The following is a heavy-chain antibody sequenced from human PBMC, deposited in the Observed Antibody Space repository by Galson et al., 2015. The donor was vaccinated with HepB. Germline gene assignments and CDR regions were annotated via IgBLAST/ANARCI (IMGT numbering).Heavy chain of an antibody. V-gene: IGHV6-1*01. CDR1: GDSVSSNSAA. Sequence: CAISGDSVSSNSAAWNWIRQPPSRGLGWLGRTYYRSKWYSDYAVSVKSRITINPDTSKNQFSLQLNSVTPEDTAVYYCARGEYRRRWLLYKWFGPWGQGTLVTVSS. D-gene: IGHD2-15*01. J-gene: IGHJ5*02. CDR3: ARGEYRRRWLLYKWFGP. CDR2: TYYRSKWYS.